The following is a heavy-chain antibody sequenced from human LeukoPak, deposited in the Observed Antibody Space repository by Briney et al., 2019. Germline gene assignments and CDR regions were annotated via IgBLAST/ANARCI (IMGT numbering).Heavy chain of an antibody. CDR1: GFSVSSNY. CDR3: AGRYDSSGYPLH. V-gene: IGHV3-53*01. Sequence: GGSLRLSCAASGFSVSSNYVSWVRQAPGKGLEWVSVIYSGGTTYYADSVKGRFTISRDNSKNTLYLQMNSLRAEDTAVYYCAGRYDSSGYPLHWGQGTPVTVSS. D-gene: IGHD3-22*01. J-gene: IGHJ4*02. CDR2: IYSGGTT.